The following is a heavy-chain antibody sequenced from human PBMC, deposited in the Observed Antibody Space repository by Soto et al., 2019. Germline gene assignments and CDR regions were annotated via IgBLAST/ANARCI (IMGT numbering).Heavy chain of an antibody. CDR3: ARYGSGSSVWFDP. CDR1: GGSISSGGYY. D-gene: IGHD3-10*01. V-gene: IGHV4-31*03. Sequence: LSLTCTVSGGSISSGGYYWSWIRQHPGKGLEWIGYIYYSGSTYYNPSLKSRVTISVDTSKNQFSLKLSSVTAADTAVYYCARYGSGSSVWFDPWGQGTLVTVSS. CDR2: IYYSGST. J-gene: IGHJ5*02.